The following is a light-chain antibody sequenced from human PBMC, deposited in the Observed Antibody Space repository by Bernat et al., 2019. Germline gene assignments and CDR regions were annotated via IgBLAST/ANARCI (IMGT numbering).Light chain of an antibody. J-gene: IGLJ3*02. CDR2: AVT. V-gene: IGLV2-23*02. Sequence: QSALTHPASVSGSPGQSITISCTGTSSDVGYYDLVSWYQQHPGKAPKLMIYAVTKRPSGVSYRFSGSKSGNTASLTVSGLQAEDEADYYCCSYADTSTRVFGGGNKLTVL. CDR1: SSDVGYYDL. CDR3: CSYADTSTRV.